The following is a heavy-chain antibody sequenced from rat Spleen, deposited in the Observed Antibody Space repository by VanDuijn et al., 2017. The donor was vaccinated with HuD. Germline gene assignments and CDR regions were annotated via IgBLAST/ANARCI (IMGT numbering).Heavy chain of an antibody. D-gene: IGHD1-12*02. CDR3: ARSDGTHYYLPFAD. J-gene: IGHJ3*01. Sequence: EVQLQESGPGLVKPSQSLSLTCSVTAYSIKSSYRWNWIRKFPGNKLEWMGYINSAGSTNYNPSLKSRISITRDTSKNQFFLQVNSVTTEDTATYYCARSDGTHYYLPFADWGQGTLVTVSS. CDR1: AYSIKSSYR. CDR2: INSAGST. V-gene: IGHV3-3*01.